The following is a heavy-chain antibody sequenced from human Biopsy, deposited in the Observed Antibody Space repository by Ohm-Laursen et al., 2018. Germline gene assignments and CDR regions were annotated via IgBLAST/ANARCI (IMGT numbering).Heavy chain of an antibody. J-gene: IGHJ4*02. D-gene: IGHD3-3*01. CDR3: ARQVDFWSGYVDY. CDR2: IYYSGNT. Sequence: SETLSLTWTVSGGSISDSTYHWGWIRQSPGKGLEWIGNIYYSGNTDYSPSLKSRVTISVDPSNNQFSLKLRSVTAADTAVYYCARQVDFWSGYVDYWGQGTLVAVSS. V-gene: IGHV4-39*01. CDR1: GGSISDSTYH.